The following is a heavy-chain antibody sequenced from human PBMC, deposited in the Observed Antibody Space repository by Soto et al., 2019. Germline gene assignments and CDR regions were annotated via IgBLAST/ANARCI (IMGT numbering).Heavy chain of an antibody. V-gene: IGHV3-30*18. D-gene: IGHD1-26*01. Sequence: QMNLVESGGGVVQPGRSLRLSCAASGFVFSDYGMHWVRQAPGKGLEWVALITNDGNNEYYIESVKGRFSISRGRSTNTVDLLMNSLRPEDTGVYYCAKEGPGGGRHFYYAMDVWGQGTTVTVSS. CDR1: GFVFSDYG. CDR3: AKEGPGGGRHFYYAMDV. J-gene: IGHJ6*02. CDR2: ITNDGNNE.